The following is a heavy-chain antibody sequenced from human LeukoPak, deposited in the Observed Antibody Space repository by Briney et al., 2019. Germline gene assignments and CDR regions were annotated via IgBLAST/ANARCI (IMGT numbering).Heavy chain of an antibody. J-gene: IGHJ6*03. CDR3: ARGGLRVMVYRLYYMDV. Sequence: ASVKVSCKASGYSFTGYYMHWVRQAPGQGLEWMGWINPNSGDTKYAQKFQDRVTMTTDTSISTAYIELTRLRSDDTAVYYCARGGLRVMVYRLYYMDVWGKGTTVTVSS. D-gene: IGHD2-8*01. CDR1: GYSFTGYY. V-gene: IGHV1-2*02. CDR2: INPNSGDT.